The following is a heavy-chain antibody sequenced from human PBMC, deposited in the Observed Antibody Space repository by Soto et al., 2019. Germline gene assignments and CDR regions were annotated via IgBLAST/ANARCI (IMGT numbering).Heavy chain of an antibody. CDR3: ARDSGGSGYYYAAY. J-gene: IGHJ4*02. CDR2: ISYDGSNK. D-gene: IGHD3-22*01. V-gene: IGHV3-30-3*01. CDR1: GFTFSSYA. Sequence: QVQLVESGGGVVQPGRSLRLSCAASGFTFSSYAMHWVRQAPGKGLEWVAVISYDGSNKYYADSVKGRFTISRDNSKNTLYLQMNSLRAEDTAVYYCARDSGGSGYYYAAYWGQGTLVTVSS.